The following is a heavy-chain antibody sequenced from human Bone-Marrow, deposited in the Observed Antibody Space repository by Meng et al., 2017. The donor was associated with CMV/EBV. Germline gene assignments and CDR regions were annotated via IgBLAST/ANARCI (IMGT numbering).Heavy chain of an antibody. CDR3: AVTTSTGYFDY. CDR1: GFTFSSYS. CDR2: ISSSSSYI. D-gene: IGHD4-11*01. Sequence: GESLKISCAASGFTFSSYSMNWVRQAPGKGLEWVSSISSSSSYIYYADSVKGRFTISRDNAKNSLYLQMNSLRAEDTAVYYCAVTTSTGYFDYWGQGTLVTGLL. V-gene: IGHV3-21*01. J-gene: IGHJ4*02.